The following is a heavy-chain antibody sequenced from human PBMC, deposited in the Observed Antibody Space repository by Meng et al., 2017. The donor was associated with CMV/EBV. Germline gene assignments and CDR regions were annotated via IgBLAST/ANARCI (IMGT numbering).Heavy chain of an antibody. Sequence: KVSCKGSGYSFTSYWIGWVRQMPGKGLEWMGIIYPGDSDTRYSLSFQGQVTISADKSISTAYLQWSSLKASDTAMYYCARGLIAARRGLFDYWGQGTLVTVSS. CDR3: ARGLIAARRGLFDY. V-gene: IGHV5-51*01. J-gene: IGHJ4*02. CDR1: GYSFTSYW. D-gene: IGHD6-6*01. CDR2: IYPGDSDT.